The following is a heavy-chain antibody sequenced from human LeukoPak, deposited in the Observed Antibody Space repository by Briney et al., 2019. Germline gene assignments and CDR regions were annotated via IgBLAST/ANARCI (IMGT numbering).Heavy chain of an antibody. CDR2: IYYSGST. CDR1: GGSISSYY. CDR3: ARGYSSSWYKPYYYYMDV. D-gene: IGHD6-13*01. J-gene: IGHJ6*03. V-gene: IGHV4-59*01. Sequence: SETLSLTCTVSGGSISSYYWSWIRQPPGKGLEWIGYIYYSGSTNYNPSLKSRVTISVDTSKNQFSLKLSSVTAADTAVYYCARGYSSSWYKPYYYYMDVWGKGTTVTVSS.